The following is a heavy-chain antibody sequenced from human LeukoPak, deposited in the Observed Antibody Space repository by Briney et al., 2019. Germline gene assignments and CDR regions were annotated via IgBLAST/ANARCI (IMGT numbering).Heavy chain of an antibody. V-gene: IGHV1-2*02. J-gene: IGHJ6*02. CDR1: GYTFTGYY. CDR3: ARVRFGELLNNYYYYGMDV. D-gene: IGHD3-10*01. CDR2: INPNSGGT. Sequence: ASVKVSCKASGYTFTGYYMHWVRQAPGHGLEWMGWINPNSGGTNYAQKFQGRVTMTRDTSISTAYMELSRMRSDDTAVYYCARVRFGELLNNYYYYGMDVWGQGTTVTVSS.